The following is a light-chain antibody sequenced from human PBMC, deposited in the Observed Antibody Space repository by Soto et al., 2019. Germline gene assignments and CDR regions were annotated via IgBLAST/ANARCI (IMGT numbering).Light chain of an antibody. CDR3: QQYNSYWYT. CDR1: QSISSW. J-gene: IGKJ2*01. CDR2: KAS. V-gene: IGKV1-5*03. Sequence: DLQMTQSPSTLSASVGDRVTITCRASQSISSWLAWYQQKPGKAPKLLIYKASSLESGGPSRFSGSGSGKEFTLTISSLQPDDFATYYCQQYNSYWYTFGQGTKLEIK.